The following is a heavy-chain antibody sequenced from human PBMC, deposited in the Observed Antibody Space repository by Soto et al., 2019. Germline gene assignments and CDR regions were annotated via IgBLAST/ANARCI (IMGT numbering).Heavy chain of an antibody. J-gene: IGHJ4*02. CDR2: IIPILGIA. CDR1: GGTFSSYT. CDR3: ASSMTTVTIGYFDY. Sequence: QVQLVQSGAEVKKPGSSVKVSCKASGGTFSSYTISWVRQAPGQGLEWMGRIIPILGIANYAQKFQGRVTITADKSTSTACMELSSLRSEDTAVYYCASSMTTVTIGYFDYWGQGTLVTVSS. D-gene: IGHD4-17*01. V-gene: IGHV1-69*02.